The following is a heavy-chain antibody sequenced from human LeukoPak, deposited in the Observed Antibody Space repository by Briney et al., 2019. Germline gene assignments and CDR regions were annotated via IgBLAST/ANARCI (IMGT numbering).Heavy chain of an antibody. Sequence: SETLSLTCTVSGYSISSGYFWGWIRQPPGKGLEWIGTIYNSGSTYYNASLESRVTISVDTSKNQFSLKLSSVSAADTAVYYCARSTPSPYYYGSGQGFDPWGQGTLVTVSS. D-gene: IGHD3-10*01. CDR3: ARSTPSPYYYGSGQGFDP. J-gene: IGHJ5*02. CDR2: IYNSGST. CDR1: GYSISSGYF. V-gene: IGHV4-38-2*02.